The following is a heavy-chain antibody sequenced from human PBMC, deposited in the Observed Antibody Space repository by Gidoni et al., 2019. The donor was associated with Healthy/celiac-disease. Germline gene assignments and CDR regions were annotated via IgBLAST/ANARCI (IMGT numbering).Heavy chain of an antibody. CDR1: GGSVLSGSYY. J-gene: IGHJ6*02. V-gene: IGHV4-61*01. D-gene: IGHD1-26*01. Sequence: QVQLQESAPGLLKPSSTLSLTFTVSGGSVLSGSYYWSWIRQPPGKGLEWIGYIYYSGSTNYNPSLKSRVTITVDTSKNQFSLKLSSVTAADTAVYYCARGYSGCDFYYYYGMDVWGQGTTVTVSS. CDR2: IYYSGST. CDR3: ARGYSGCDFYYYYGMDV.